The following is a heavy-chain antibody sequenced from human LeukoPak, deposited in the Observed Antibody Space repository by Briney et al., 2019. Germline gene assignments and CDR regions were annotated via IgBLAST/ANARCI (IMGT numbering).Heavy chain of an antibody. D-gene: IGHD3-9*01. CDR3: ARVPPGYYDILTGPFDY. Sequence: GGSLRLSCAASGFTFSSYAMHWVRQAPGKGLEWVAAISYDGSNKYSADSVKGRFTISRDNSKNTLYLQMNSLRAEDTAVYYCARVPPGYYDILTGPFDYWGQGTLVTVSS. V-gene: IGHV3-30*04. CDR1: GFTFSSYA. J-gene: IGHJ4*02. CDR2: ISYDGSNK.